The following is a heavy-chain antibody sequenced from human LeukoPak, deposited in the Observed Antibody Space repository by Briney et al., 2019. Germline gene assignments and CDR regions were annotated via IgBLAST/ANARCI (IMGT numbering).Heavy chain of an antibody. J-gene: IGHJ4*02. D-gene: IGHD5-12*01. CDR3: ARDSLATISGFDY. CDR2: INPNSGGT. Sequence: ASVKVSCKASGYTFTSYGISWVRQAPGQGLEWMGWINPNSGGTNYAQKFQGRVTMTRDTSISTAYMELSRLRSDDTAVYYCARDSLATISGFDYWGQGTLVTVSS. CDR1: GYTFTSYG. V-gene: IGHV1-2*02.